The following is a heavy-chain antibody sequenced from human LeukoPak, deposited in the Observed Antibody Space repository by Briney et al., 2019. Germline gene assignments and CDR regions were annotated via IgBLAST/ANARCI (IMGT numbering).Heavy chain of an antibody. CDR2: ISGSGGTT. V-gene: IGHV3-23*01. D-gene: IGHD6-13*01. CDR1: GFVFSTYA. J-gene: IGHJ4*02. Sequence: PGGSLTLSCAASGFVFSTYAMSRVRQAPGKGPEWVSGISGSGGTTYYADSLRGRSTISRDNSKNTLYLQMNSLRDEDTAVYYCAKGKQDSSSWSPFGYWGQGTLVTVSS. CDR3: AKGKQDSSSWSPFGY.